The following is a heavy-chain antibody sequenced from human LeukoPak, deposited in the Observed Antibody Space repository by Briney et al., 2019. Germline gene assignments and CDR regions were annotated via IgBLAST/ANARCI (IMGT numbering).Heavy chain of an antibody. Sequence: GGSLRLSCAASGFTFSSYSMNWVRQAPGKGLEGVSYIRSSSSTIYYADSVKGRFTISRDNAKNSLYLQMNSLRAEDTAVYYCARGCSSTSCYTGMDWFDPWGQGTLVTVSS. CDR1: GFTFSSYS. D-gene: IGHD2-2*02. J-gene: IGHJ5*02. CDR2: IRSSSSTI. CDR3: ARGCSSTSCYTGMDWFDP. V-gene: IGHV3-48*04.